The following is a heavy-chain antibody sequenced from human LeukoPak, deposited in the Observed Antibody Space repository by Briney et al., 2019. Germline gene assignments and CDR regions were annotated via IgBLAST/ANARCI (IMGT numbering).Heavy chain of an antibody. D-gene: IGHD3-10*01. Sequence: SETLSLTCTASGGSISSSSYYWGWIRQPPGKGLEWIGSIYYSGSTYYNPSLKSRVTISVDTSKNQFSLKLSSVTAADTAVYYCARRYSGSYLARAFDYWGQGTLVTVSS. CDR1: GGSISSSSYY. J-gene: IGHJ4*02. CDR3: ARRYSGSYLARAFDY. V-gene: IGHV4-39*01. CDR2: IYYSGST.